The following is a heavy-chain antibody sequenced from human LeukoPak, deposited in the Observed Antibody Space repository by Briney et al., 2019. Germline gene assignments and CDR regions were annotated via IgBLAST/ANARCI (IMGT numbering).Heavy chain of an antibody. J-gene: IGHJ4*02. D-gene: IGHD2-15*01. CDR3: AREVVGANYYFDY. CDR1: GGSVTSNSYC. CDR2: IYYSGST. Sequence: PSETLSLTCTVSGGSVTSNSYCWGWVRQPPGKGLEWIGCIYYSGSTNYNPSLKSRVTISLDTSKNQFSLKLSSVTAADTAVYYCAREVVGANYYFDYWGQGTLVTVSS. V-gene: IGHV4-61*01.